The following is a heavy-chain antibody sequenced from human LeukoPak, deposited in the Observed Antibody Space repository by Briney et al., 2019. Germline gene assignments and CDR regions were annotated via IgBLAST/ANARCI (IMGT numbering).Heavy chain of an antibody. CDR1: GGSFSGYY. CDR2: INHSGST. CDR3: AGTWRGTWGGYYTYYYYMDV. Sequence: PSETLSLTCAVYGGSFSGYYWSWIRQPPGKGLEWIGEINHSGSTNYNPSLKSRVTISVDTSKNQFSLKLSSVTAADTAVYYCAGTWRGTWGGYYTYYYYMDVWGKGTTVTVSS. D-gene: IGHD3-3*01. V-gene: IGHV4-34*01. J-gene: IGHJ6*03.